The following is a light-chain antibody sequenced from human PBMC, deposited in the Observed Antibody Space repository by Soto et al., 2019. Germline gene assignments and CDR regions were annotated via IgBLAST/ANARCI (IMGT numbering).Light chain of an antibody. CDR2: WAS. CDR1: QSVLYSSNNKNY. Sequence: IVMTQSPDSLAVSLGERATINCNSSQSVLYSSNNKNYLAWYQQKPGQPPKLLIYWASTRESGVPDRFSGSGSGTDFTLTISSLQAEDVAVYYCQQYYSTPRTFGQGTKVEIK. CDR3: QQYYSTPRT. V-gene: IGKV4-1*01. J-gene: IGKJ1*01.